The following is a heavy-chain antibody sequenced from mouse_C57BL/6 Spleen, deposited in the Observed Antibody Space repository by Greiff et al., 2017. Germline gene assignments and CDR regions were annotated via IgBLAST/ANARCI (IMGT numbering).Heavy chain of an antibody. CDR1: GFSFTSYA. Sequence: QVQLKESGPGLVAPSQSLSITCTVSGFSFTSYAISWVRQPPGKGLEWLGAIWTGGGTNYNSALKSRLSISKDNSKSQVFLKMNSLQTDDTARYYCARGGDYKAMECWGTGTSVTVAS. J-gene: IGHJ4*01. CDR2: IWTGGGT. V-gene: IGHV2-9-1*01. CDR3: ARGGDYKAMEC.